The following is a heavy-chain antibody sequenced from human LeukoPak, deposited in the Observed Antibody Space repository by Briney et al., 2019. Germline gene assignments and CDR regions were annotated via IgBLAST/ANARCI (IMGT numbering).Heavy chain of an antibody. CDR3: ARGIAQIGWGPYSSSSRGMDV. CDR1: GGTFSSYA. J-gene: IGHJ6*02. CDR2: IIPIFGTA. D-gene: IGHD6-6*01. Sequence: GASVKVSCKASGGTFSSYAISWVRQAPGQGLEWMGGIIPIFGTANYAQKFQGRVTITADESTSTAYMELSSLRSEDTAVYYCARGIAQIGWGPYSSSSRGMDVWGQGTTVTVSS. V-gene: IGHV1-69*13.